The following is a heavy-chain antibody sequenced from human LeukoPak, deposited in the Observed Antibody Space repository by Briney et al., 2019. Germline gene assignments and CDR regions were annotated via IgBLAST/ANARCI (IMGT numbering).Heavy chain of an antibody. CDR1: GGSISSGGYY. D-gene: IGHD3-10*01. J-gene: IGHJ3*02. CDR2: IYYSGST. V-gene: IGHV4-31*03. Sequence: SQTLSLTCTVSGGSISSGGYYGSWIRQHPARGLEWIGYIYYSGSTYYNPSLKSRVTISVDTSKNQFSLKLSSVTAADTAVYYCARVSAGDAFDIWGQGTMVTVSS. CDR3: ARVSAGDAFDI.